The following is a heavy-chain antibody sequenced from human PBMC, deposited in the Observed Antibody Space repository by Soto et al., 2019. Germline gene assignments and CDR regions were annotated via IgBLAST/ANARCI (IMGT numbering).Heavy chain of an antibody. CDR2: IYSGGST. Sequence: EVQLVESGGGLVQPGGSLRLSCAASGFTVSSNYMSWVRQAPGKGLEWVSVIYSGGSTYYADSVKGRFTISRDNSKNTLYFQMDSPGAEDTAVYYCARDQGYSHYWGQGTLVTVSS. V-gene: IGHV3-66*01. CDR1: GFTVSSNY. CDR3: ARDQGYSHY. D-gene: IGHD5-18*01. J-gene: IGHJ4*02.